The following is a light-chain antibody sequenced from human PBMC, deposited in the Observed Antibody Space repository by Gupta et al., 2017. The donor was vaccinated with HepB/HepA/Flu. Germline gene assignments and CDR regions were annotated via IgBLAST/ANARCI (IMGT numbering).Light chain of an antibody. Sequence: EIVLTQSPATLSLSPGERATLSCRASQSVSSYLAWYQHKPGQAPRLLIYDASNRATGIPARFSGSGSGTDFTLTISSLEPEDFAVYYCQQRSNWLVTFGPGTKVDIK. V-gene: IGKV3-11*01. J-gene: IGKJ3*01. CDR3: QQRSNWLVT. CDR2: DAS. CDR1: QSVSSY.